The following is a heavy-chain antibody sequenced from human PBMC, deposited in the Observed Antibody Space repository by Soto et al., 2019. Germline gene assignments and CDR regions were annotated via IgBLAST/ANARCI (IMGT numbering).Heavy chain of an antibody. D-gene: IGHD2-15*01. CDR3: VRGYCGGGGCDLRRDDLDV. V-gene: IGHV3-21*02. CDR2: INPTTSHI. J-gene: IGHJ3*01. Sequence: EVQLVESGGGLVMPGGSLRLSCAASGITFASYHMSWVRQAPGKGLDWVSSINPTTSHIYYSDSVRGRFTISRDDSKNSLHQDMNSLRTEAFAIYYCVRGYCGGGGCDLRRDDLDVWGQGTAVTVSS. CDR1: GITFASYH.